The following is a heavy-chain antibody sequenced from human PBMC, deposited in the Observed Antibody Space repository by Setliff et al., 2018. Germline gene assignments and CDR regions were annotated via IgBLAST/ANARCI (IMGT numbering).Heavy chain of an antibody. CDR1: EFTVNSNF. V-gene: IGHV3-66*04. J-gene: IGHJ6*02. D-gene: IGHD1-1*01. CDR2: IYVGGKT. CDR3: ARQSGLGGHNLKDGTFYGVDV. Sequence: PGGSLRLSCVGSEFTVNSNFMTWVRQAPGKGLEWLSVIYVGGKTFYADSVKGRFTISRDDSKNTLSLHLSSLRPDDTATYFCARQSGLGGHNLKDGTFYGVDVWGQGIMVTVS.